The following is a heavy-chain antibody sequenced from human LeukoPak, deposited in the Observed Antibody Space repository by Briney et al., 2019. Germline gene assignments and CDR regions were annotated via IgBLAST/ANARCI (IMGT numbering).Heavy chain of an antibody. J-gene: IGHJ4*02. CDR3: ARRAAATPGDFDY. Sequence: SQTLSLTCTVSGASTTTTSHYWSWLRQHPGTGPEWIAYIYYDAGAYYNPSLASRVTISLDSSANQFSLRLSSVTAADTAVYYCARRAAATPGDFDYWGQGTLVTVSS. CDR1: GASTTTTSHY. V-gene: IGHV4-31*03. CDR2: IYYDAGA. D-gene: IGHD6-13*01.